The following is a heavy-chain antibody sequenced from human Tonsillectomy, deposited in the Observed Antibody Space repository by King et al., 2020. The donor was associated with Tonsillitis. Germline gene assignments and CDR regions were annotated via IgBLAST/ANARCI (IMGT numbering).Heavy chain of an antibody. D-gene: IGHD6-13*01. CDR3: ANEKGLAAPLGMDV. V-gene: IGHV3-9*01. CDR2: ISWNSGSI. Sequence: VQLVESGGGLVQPGRSLRLSCAASGFTFDDYAMHWVRQAPGKGLEWVAGISWNSGSIGYADSVKGRFTISRDNAKNSLYLQMNSLRAEDTALYYCANEKGLAAPLGMDVWGQGTTVTVSS. CDR1: GFTFDDYA. J-gene: IGHJ6*02.